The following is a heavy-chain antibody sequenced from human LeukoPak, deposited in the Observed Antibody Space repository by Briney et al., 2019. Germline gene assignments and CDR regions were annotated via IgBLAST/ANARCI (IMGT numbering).Heavy chain of an antibody. J-gene: IGHJ3*02. CDR3: AKASSVTMIVVVILDAFDI. V-gene: IGHV3-23*01. Sequence: GGSLRLSCAASGFTFSSYAMSWVRQAPGKGLEWVSAISGSGGSTYYADSVKGRFTISRDNSKNTLYLQMNSLRAEGTAVYYCAKASSVTMIVVVILDAFDIWGQGTMVTVSS. CDR2: ISGSGGST. CDR1: GFTFSSYA. D-gene: IGHD3-22*01.